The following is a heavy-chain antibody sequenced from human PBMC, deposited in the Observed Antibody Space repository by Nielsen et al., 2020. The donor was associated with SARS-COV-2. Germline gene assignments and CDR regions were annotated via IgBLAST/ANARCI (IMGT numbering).Heavy chain of an antibody. CDR3: ARGARN. J-gene: IGHJ4*02. CDR2: ILYNGTT. Sequence: WVRQAPGKGLEWIGYILYNGTTYYSWPLKSRLTISLDTSKNQFSLKLASVTVADTAVYYCARGARNWGQGALVTVAS. V-gene: IGHV4-31*02.